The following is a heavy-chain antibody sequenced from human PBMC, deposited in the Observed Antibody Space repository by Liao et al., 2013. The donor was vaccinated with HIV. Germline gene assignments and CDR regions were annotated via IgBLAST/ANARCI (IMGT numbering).Heavy chain of an antibody. CDR2: IYYSGNT. CDR3: ARDPTNHFDY. V-gene: IGHV4-39*07. D-gene: IGHD1-14*01. CDR1: GGSIINNGDY. J-gene: IGHJ4*02. Sequence: QLQLQESGPGLVKPSETLSLTCTVSGGSIINNGDYWGWIRQPPGKGLEWIGSIYYSGNTYYSPSLKSRVTMSVDTSKNQVSLKLNYVTAADTAVYYCARDPTNHFDYWGQGTLGHRLL.